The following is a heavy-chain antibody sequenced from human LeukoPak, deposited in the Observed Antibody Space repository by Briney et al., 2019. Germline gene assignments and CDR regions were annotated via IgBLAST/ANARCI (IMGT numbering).Heavy chain of an antibody. Sequence: SVKVSCKASGYTFTSYYMHWVRQAPGQGLEWMGGIIPTFGTANYAQKFQGRVTITTDESTSTAYMELSSLRSEDTAVYYCARDDDCGGDCPLDYWGQGTLVTVSS. V-gene: IGHV1-69*05. CDR2: IIPTFGTA. CDR3: ARDDDCGGDCPLDY. D-gene: IGHD2-21*02. CDR1: GYTFTSYY. J-gene: IGHJ4*02.